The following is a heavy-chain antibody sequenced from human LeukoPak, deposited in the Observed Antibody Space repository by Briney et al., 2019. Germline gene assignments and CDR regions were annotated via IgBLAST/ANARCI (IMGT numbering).Heavy chain of an antibody. J-gene: IGHJ3*02. CDR3: AREDGDAFDI. V-gene: IGHV3-48*03. D-gene: IGHD5-24*01. CDR1: GFTFSSYE. CDR2: IGSSGGSR. Sequence: GGSLRLSCIASGFTFSSYEMDWVRRAPGKGLEWVSYIGSSGGSRYYADSVKGRFTTSRDNAKNSLHLQTNSLRAEDTAVYYCAREDGDAFDIWGQGTMVTVSS.